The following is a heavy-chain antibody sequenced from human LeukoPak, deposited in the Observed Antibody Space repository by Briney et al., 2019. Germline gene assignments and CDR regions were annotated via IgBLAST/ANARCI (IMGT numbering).Heavy chain of an antibody. Sequence: PPETLSLTCTVSGGSVRGYYWSWIRQPPGKGLEWIGYIYYSGSTNYHPSLRSRVTISIDRSKNHFSLKLSSVTAADTAVYYCARDNWNYNYYYYMDVWGKGTTVTVSS. D-gene: IGHD1-20*01. CDR2: IYYSGST. CDR1: GGSVRGYY. J-gene: IGHJ6*03. V-gene: IGHV4-59*02. CDR3: ARDNWNYNYYYYMDV.